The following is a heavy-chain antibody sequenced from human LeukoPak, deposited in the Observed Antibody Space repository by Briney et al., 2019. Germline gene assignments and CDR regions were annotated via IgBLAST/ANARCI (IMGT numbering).Heavy chain of an antibody. J-gene: IGHJ5*02. Sequence: SETLSLTCTVSGGSISSSSYYWGWIRQPPGKGPEWIGSIYYSGSTYYNPSLKSRVTISVDTSKNQFSLKLSSVTAADTAVYYCARESRQYLIFPNWFGPWGQGTLVTVSS. V-gene: IGHV4-39*07. CDR3: ARESRQYLIFPNWFGP. D-gene: IGHD3/OR15-3a*01. CDR1: GGSISSSSYY. CDR2: IYYSGST.